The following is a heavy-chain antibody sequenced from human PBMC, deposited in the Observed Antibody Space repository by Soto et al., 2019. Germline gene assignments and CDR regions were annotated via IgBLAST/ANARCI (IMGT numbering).Heavy chain of an antibody. Sequence: PGGSLRLSCAASGFTFSNYAMSWVRQAPGKGLEWISAISGSGDYTYYEDSVKGRFTVFRDNSKSTLYLQMNSLTAEDSAAYYCAKRGYCPAPSCCAGVAVDYWRQGTQVTVSS. CDR2: ISGSGDYT. CDR3: AKRGYCPAPSCCAGVAVDY. CDR1: GFTFSNYA. J-gene: IGHJ4*01. V-gene: IGHV3-23*01. D-gene: IGHD2-2*01.